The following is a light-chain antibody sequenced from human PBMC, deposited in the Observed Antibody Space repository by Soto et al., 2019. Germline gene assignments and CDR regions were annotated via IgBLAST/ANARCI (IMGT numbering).Light chain of an antibody. V-gene: IGKV3-15*01. CDR3: QQYNDWPPIT. CDR2: GAS. CDR1: QSVSSN. J-gene: IGKJ1*01. Sequence: ELVMPQSPATLSVSPGERATLSCRASQSVSSNLAWYQQKPGQAPRLLIFGASTRATGIPARFSGSGSGTEFTLTISSLQSEDFAVYYCQQYNDWPPITFGQGTKVDIK.